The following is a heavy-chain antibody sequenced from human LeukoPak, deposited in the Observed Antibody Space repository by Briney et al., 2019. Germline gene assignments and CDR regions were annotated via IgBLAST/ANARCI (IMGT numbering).Heavy chain of an antibody. Sequence: GGSLRLSCTASGFTVSSSYMTWVRQAPGKGLEWVSLIYSGGGTFYADSVKGRFTISRDNSKNTVYLQMNSLRAEDTAVYYCTRERKSGIAAFDYWGQGTLVTVSS. V-gene: IGHV3-53*01. CDR3: TRERKSGIAAFDY. CDR1: GFTVSSSY. D-gene: IGHD6-13*01. CDR2: IYSGGGT. J-gene: IGHJ4*02.